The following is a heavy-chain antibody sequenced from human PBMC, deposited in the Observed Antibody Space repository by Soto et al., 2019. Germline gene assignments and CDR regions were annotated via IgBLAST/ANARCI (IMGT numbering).Heavy chain of an antibody. CDR3: ARHCSSTSCYDAFDI. D-gene: IGHD2-2*01. CDR2: IIPIFGTA. Sequence: QVQLVQSGAEVKKPGSSVKVSCKASGGTFSSYAISWVRQAPGQGREWMGGIIPIFGTANYAQKFQGRVTVTTDESTSTDYMELSSLRSEDTAVYYCARHCSSTSCYDAFDIWGQGTMVTVSS. J-gene: IGHJ3*02. CDR1: GGTFSSYA. V-gene: IGHV1-69*01.